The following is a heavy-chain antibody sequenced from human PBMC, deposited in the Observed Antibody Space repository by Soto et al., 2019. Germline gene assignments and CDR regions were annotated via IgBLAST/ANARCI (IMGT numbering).Heavy chain of an antibody. D-gene: IGHD6-13*01. CDR1: GGSISSYY. V-gene: IGHV4-59*01. CDR2: IYYSGST. J-gene: IGHJ5*02. Sequence: SETLSLTCTASGGSISSYYWSWIRQPPGKGLEWIGYIYYSGSTNYNPSLKSRVTISVDTSKNQFSLKLSSVTAADTAVYYCMGAAAGYNWFAPWGQGTLVTVSS. CDR3: MGAAAGYNWFAP.